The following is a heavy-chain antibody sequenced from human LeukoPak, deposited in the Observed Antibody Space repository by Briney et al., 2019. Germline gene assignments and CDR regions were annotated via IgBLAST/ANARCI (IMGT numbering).Heavy chain of an antibody. CDR2: ISSSSSYI. V-gene: IGHV3-21*01. D-gene: IGHD1-26*01. CDR1: GFTFSSYS. Sequence: PGGSLRLSYAASGFTFSSYSMNWVRQAPGKGLEWVSSISSSSSYIYYADSVKGRFTISRDNAKNSLYLQMNSLRAEDTAVYYCSRDLSSIVGARRWFDPWGQGTLVTVSS. CDR3: SRDLSSIVGARRWFDP. J-gene: IGHJ5*02.